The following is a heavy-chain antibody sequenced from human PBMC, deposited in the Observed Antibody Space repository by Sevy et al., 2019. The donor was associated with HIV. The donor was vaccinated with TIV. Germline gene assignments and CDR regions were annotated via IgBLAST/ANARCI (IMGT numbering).Heavy chain of an antibody. CDR1: GFTFSSYS. Sequence: GGSLRLSCAASGFTFSSYSMNWVRQAPGKGLEWVSSISSSSSYIYYADSVKGRFTISRDKAKNSLYLQMNSLRAEDTAGYYCARDGGLVPAAQYYFGLDVWGQGTTVTVSS. D-gene: IGHD2-2*01. CDR2: ISSSSSYI. J-gene: IGHJ6*02. V-gene: IGHV3-21*01. CDR3: ARDGGLVPAAQYYFGLDV.